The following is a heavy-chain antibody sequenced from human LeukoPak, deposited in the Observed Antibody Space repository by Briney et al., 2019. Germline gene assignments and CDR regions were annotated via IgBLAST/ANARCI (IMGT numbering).Heavy chain of an antibody. D-gene: IGHD3-22*01. J-gene: IGHJ5*01. V-gene: IGHV4-34*01. CDR2: INHSGST. CDR3: ARGRGRVVVITKSRRSFWFDS. CDR1: GFTFSNYG. Sequence: PGGSLRLSCTASGFTFSNYGMHWVRQPPGKGLEWIGEINHSGSTNYKPSLKSRVTISLDTSKNQFSLKLSSVTAADTAVYYCARGRGRVVVITKSRRSFWFDSWGQGTQVTVSS.